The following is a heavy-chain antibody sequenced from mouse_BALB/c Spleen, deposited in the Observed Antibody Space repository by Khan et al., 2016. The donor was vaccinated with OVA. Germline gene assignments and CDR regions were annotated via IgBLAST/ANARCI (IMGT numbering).Heavy chain of an antibody. CDR1: GYTFTDYY. D-gene: IGHD1-2*01. Sequence: VQLQESGAELARPGASVKLSCKASGYTFTDYYINWVKQRTGQGLEWIGEISPGSGDTYYNEKFKGKATLTADKSSSTAYMQHSSLTSVASAAYYCARRNYFGYTFAYWGQGTLVTVSA. V-gene: IGHV1-77*01. CDR2: ISPGSGDT. CDR3: ARRNYFGYTFAY. J-gene: IGHJ3*01.